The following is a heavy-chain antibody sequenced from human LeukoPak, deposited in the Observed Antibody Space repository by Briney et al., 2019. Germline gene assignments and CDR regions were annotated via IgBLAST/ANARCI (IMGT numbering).Heavy chain of an antibody. D-gene: IGHD3-3*01. V-gene: IGHV4-61*02. J-gene: IGHJ4*02. CDR1: GGSISSGSYY. CDR3: ARAYYDFWSGYFDY. Sequence: PSETLSLTCTVSGGSISSGSYYWSWIRQPAGKGLEWIGRIYTSGSTNYNPSLKCRVTISVDTSKNQFSLKLSSVTAADTAVYYCARAYYDFWSGYFDYWGQGTLVTVSS. CDR2: IYTSGST.